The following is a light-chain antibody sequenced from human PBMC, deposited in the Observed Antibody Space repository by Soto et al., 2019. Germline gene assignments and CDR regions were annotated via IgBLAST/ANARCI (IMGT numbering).Light chain of an antibody. Sequence: EIVMTQSPVTLSVSPGERATLSCRPSQSIGISLAWYQQKRGQAPRLLIYGASTRAKGVPARFSGSGSGTEFTPTITGLQSGDFAVYYCQHYNNWAYTFGQGNNLEIK. V-gene: IGKV3-15*01. CDR1: QSIGIS. CDR2: GAS. CDR3: QHYNNWAYT. J-gene: IGKJ2*01.